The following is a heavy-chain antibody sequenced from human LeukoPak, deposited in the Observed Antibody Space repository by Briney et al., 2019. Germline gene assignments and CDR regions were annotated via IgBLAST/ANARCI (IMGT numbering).Heavy chain of an antibody. CDR1: GFTFSSYG. Sequence: GGSLRLSCAASGFTFSSYGMHWVRQAPGKGLEWVAVIWYDGSNEYYADSVKGRFTISRDNSKNTLYLQMNSLRAEDTAVYYCARDTRSSSWYYYYGMDVWGQGTTVTVSS. CDR2: IWYDGSNE. D-gene: IGHD6-13*01. J-gene: IGHJ6*02. CDR3: ARDTRSSSWYYYYGMDV. V-gene: IGHV3-33*01.